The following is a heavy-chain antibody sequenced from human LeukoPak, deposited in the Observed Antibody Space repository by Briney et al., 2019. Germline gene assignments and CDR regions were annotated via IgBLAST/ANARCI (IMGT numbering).Heavy chain of an antibody. CDR2: IYNSGSP. J-gene: IGHJ5*02. D-gene: IGHD1-7*01. Sequence: SQTLSLTCTVSGGSISSGGYYWNWIRQRPGKGLEWIGYIYNSGSPYYNPSLKSRVTISVDTSKNQFSVRLSSVTAADTTVYYCARLGYNWNYASWGQGTLVTVSS. CDR1: GGSISSGGYY. CDR3: ARLGYNWNYAS. V-gene: IGHV4-31*02.